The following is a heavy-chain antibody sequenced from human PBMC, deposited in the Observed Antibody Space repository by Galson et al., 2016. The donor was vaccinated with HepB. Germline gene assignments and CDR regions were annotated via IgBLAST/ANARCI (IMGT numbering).Heavy chain of an antibody. CDR3: ARRVSDRWYESFEGYFDL. Sequence: SETLSLTCTVSGGSIISTTYYWGWIRQSPGKGLEWIATIYYSGNSYYNPSLKSRVAISVDTSKNQFSLRLTSVTAADTAVYFCARRVSDRWYESFEGYFDLWGRGNLVTVSS. CDR1: GGSIISTTYY. CDR2: IYYSGNS. V-gene: IGHV4-39*01. D-gene: IGHD4-23*01. J-gene: IGHJ2*01.